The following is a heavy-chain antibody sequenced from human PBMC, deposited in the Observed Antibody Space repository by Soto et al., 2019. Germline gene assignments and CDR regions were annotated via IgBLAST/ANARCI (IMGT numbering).Heavy chain of an antibody. J-gene: IGHJ4*02. CDR2: ISYSGRT. V-gene: IGHV4-59*12. CDR3: ARRSSSTKFDY. CDR1: GGSISGYY. D-gene: IGHD6-13*01. Sequence: QVQLQESGPGLVKPSETLSLTCTVSGGSISGYYWSWIRQPPGKGLEWIGYISYSGRTNYNPSLNSRVTISVDAAKCQLSLKLSSVTAEDAAVYYCARRSSSTKFDYWGQGTLVTVSS.